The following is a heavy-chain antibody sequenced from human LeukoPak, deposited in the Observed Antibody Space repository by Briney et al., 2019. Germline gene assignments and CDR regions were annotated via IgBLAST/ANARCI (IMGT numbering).Heavy chain of an antibody. CDR3: ASMRGQGDSRNINSFSDY. CDR2: INHSGST. D-gene: IGHD4-23*01. Sequence: SETLSLTCAVYGGSFSGYYWSWIRQPPGKGLEWIGEINHSGSTNYNPSLKSRVTISVDTSKNQFSLTLSSVTAADTAVYYCASMRGQGDSRNINSFSDYWGQGTLVTVSS. CDR1: GGSFSGYY. V-gene: IGHV4-34*01. J-gene: IGHJ4*02.